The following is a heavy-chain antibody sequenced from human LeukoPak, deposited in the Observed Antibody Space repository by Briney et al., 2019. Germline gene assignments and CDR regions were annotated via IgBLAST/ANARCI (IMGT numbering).Heavy chain of an antibody. Sequence: ASVKVSCKASGYTFTGYYMHWVRQAPGQGLEWMGWINPNSGGTNYAQKFQGRVTMTRATSISTAYMELSRLRSDDTAVYYCARGTITMIVVVIYDYWGQGTLVTVSS. D-gene: IGHD3-22*01. J-gene: IGHJ4*02. CDR2: INPNSGGT. V-gene: IGHV1-2*02. CDR3: ARGTITMIVVVIYDY. CDR1: GYTFTGYY.